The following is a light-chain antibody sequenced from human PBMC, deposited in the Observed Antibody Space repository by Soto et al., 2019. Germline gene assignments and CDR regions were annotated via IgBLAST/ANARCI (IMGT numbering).Light chain of an antibody. J-gene: IGLJ2*01. Sequence: QSALTQPRSVSGSPGQSVTISCTGSSSVVGGYNYVSWHQHHPGKAPKLIIYDVRKRPSGVPNRFSASKSGNTASLTISGFQAEDEADYFCCSYAGTYAVVFGGGTKLTVL. CDR3: CSYAGTYAVV. CDR1: SSVVGGYNY. CDR2: DVR. V-gene: IGLV2-11*01.